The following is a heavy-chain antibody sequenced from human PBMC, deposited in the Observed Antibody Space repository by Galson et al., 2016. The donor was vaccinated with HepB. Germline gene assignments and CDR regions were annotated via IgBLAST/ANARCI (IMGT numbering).Heavy chain of an antibody. V-gene: IGHV3-23*01. Sequence: SLRLSCAASGFSFSIPGMSWVRQTPGRGLEWVSGITGSGDTTHYADSVKGRFIISRDNSKNTLYLFMNNLRAGDTAVYYCGKHGGFDYWGQGALVTVSS. CDR2: ITGSGDTT. D-gene: IGHD3-16*01. CDR1: GFSFSIPG. CDR3: GKHGGFDY. J-gene: IGHJ4*02.